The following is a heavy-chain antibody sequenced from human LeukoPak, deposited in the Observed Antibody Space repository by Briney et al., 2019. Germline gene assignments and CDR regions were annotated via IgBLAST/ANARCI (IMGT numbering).Heavy chain of an antibody. D-gene: IGHD3-10*01. Sequence: GGSLRLSCAASGFIFTNHIMHWVRQAPGKGLEWVAVISYDGSNKYYADSVKGRFTISRDNSKNTLYLQMNSLRAEDTAVYYCARDIPGDYWGQGTLVTVSS. CDR1: GFIFTNHI. CDR2: ISYDGSNK. J-gene: IGHJ4*02. V-gene: IGHV3-30-3*01. CDR3: ARDIPGDY.